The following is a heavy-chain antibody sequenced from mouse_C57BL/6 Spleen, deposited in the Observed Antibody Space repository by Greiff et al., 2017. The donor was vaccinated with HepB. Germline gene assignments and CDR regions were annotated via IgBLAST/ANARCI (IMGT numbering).Heavy chain of an antibody. CDR2: IRNKANGYTT. Sequence: EVQGVESGGGLVQPGGSLSLSCAASGFTFTDYYMSWVRQPPGKALEWLGFIRNKANGYTTEYSASVKGRFTISRDNSQSILYLQMNALRAEDSATYYCAGYNYGSSQFAYWGQGTLVTVSA. CDR3: AGYNYGSSQFAY. V-gene: IGHV7-3*01. D-gene: IGHD1-1*01. CDR1: GFTFTDYY. J-gene: IGHJ3*01.